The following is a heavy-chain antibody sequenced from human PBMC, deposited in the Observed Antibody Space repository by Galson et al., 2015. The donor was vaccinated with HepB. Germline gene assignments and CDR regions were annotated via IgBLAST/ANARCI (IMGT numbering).Heavy chain of an antibody. CDR1: GFTFSNAW. CDR3: TTDAGSCYLFPPCL. V-gene: IGHV3-15*01. J-gene: IGHJ3*01. Sequence: SLRLSCAASGFTFSNAWMSWVRQAPGKGLEWVGRIKSKTDGGTTDYAAPVKGRFTISRDDSKNTLYLQMNSLKTGDTAVYYCTTDAGSCYLFPPCLWGQGTMVTVSS. CDR2: IKSKTDGGTT. D-gene: IGHD2-15*01.